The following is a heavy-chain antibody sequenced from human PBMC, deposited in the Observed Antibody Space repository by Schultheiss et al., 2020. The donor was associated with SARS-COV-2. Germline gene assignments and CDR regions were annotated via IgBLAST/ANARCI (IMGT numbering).Heavy chain of an antibody. Sequence: GGSLRLSCAASGFTFSSYSMNWVRQAPGKGLEWVSSISSSSSYIYYADSVKGRFTISRDNAKNSLYLQRNSLRAEDTAVNYCARGVYSSGWSGPRGWVYFQHWGQGTLVTVSS. D-gene: IGHD6-19*01. CDR2: ISSSSSYI. V-gene: IGHV3-21*04. CDR3: ARGVYSSGWSGPRGWVYFQH. CDR1: GFTFSSYS. J-gene: IGHJ1*01.